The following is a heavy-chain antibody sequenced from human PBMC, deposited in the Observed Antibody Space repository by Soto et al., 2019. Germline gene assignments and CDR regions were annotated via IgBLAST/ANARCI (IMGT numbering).Heavy chain of an antibody. CDR1: GYSFTSYG. CDR3: ARGGWELPSGVIDY. CDR2: ISTYNGNT. D-gene: IGHD1-26*01. V-gene: IGHV1-18*01. Sequence: QVQLVQSGAEVKKPGASVKVSCKASGYSFTSYGINWVRQAPGQGLEWMGWISTYNGNTNYGQKLQGRVTMTTHTSTNTAYMELRSLRSDDTAMYYCARGGWELPSGVIDYWGQGTLVSVSS. J-gene: IGHJ4*02.